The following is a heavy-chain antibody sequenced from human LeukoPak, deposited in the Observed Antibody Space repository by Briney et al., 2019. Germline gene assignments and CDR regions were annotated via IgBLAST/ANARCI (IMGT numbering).Heavy chain of an antibody. J-gene: IGHJ5*02. CDR1: GFTFSSYA. CDR2: ISGSGGST. V-gene: IGHV3-23*01. D-gene: IGHD3-10*01. Sequence: PGGSLRLSCAASGFTFSSYAMSWVRQAPGKGLEWVSAISGSGGSTYYADSVKGRFTISRDNSKNTLYLQMNSLRAEDTAVYYCAKVPAKVLWFRELLCWFDPWGQGTLVTVSS. CDR3: AKVPAKVLWFRELLCWFDP.